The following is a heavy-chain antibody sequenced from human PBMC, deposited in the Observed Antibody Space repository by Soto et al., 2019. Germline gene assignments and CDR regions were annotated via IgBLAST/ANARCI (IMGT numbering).Heavy chain of an antibody. V-gene: IGHV4-59*01. Sequence: PSETLSLTCTVSGGSISSYYWSWIRQPPGKGLEWIGYIYYSGSTNYNPSLKSRVTISVDTSKNQFSLKVSSVTAADTAVYYCARVVVTTARDAFDMWGKGTMVTVSS. CDR2: IYYSGST. CDR3: ARVVVTTARDAFDM. J-gene: IGHJ3*02. CDR1: GGSISSYY. D-gene: IGHD3-22*01.